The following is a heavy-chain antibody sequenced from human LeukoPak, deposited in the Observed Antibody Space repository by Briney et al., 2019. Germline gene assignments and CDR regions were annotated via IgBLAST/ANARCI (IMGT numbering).Heavy chain of an antibody. J-gene: IGHJ5*02. V-gene: IGHV4-4*02. CDR2: IYHSGST. Sequence: PSETLSLTCAVSGGSISSSNWWSWVRQPPGKGLEWIGEIYHSGSTNYNPSLKSRVTISVDKSKNQFSLKLSSVTAADTAVYYCARTRRLVLVRWFDPWGQGTLVTVSS. CDR3: ARTRRLVLVRWFDP. D-gene: IGHD6-6*01. CDR1: GGSISSSNW.